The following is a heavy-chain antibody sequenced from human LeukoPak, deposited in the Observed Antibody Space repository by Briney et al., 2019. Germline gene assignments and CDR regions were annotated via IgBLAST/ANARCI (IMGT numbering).Heavy chain of an antibody. D-gene: IGHD6-13*01. J-gene: IGHJ3*02. CDR2: MNPNSGNT. CDR3: ASAGYSSSWYSRGAFDI. V-gene: IGHV1-8*01. Sequence: ASVKVSCEASGYTFTSYDINWVRQATGQGLEWMGWMNPNSGNTGYAQKFQGRVTMTRNTSISTAYMELSSLRSEDTAVYYCASAGYSSSWYSRGAFDIWGQGTMVTVSS. CDR1: GYTFTSYD.